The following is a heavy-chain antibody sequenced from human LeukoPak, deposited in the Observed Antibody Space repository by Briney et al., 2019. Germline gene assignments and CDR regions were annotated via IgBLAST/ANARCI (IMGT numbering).Heavy chain of an antibody. CDR3: ARSQDILRYYDWDY. J-gene: IGHJ4*02. CDR1: GFSLSTSGTC. D-gene: IGHD3-9*01. Sequence: SGPALVNPTQTLTLTCTFSGFSLSTSGTCVSWIRQPPGKALEWLARIDWDDDKLYTTFLKTRLSISKDTSKNQVVLTMTNMDPVDTATYYCARSQDILRYYDWDYWGQGILVTVSS. V-gene: IGHV2-70*17. CDR2: IDWDDDK.